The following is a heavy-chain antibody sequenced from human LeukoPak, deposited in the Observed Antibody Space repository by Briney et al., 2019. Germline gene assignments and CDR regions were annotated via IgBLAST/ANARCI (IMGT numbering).Heavy chain of an antibody. V-gene: IGHV3-23*01. Sequence: GGSLRLSCAASGFTFSSFGMNWVRQAPGKGLEWVSTISGSGGRTYYADSVKGRFTISRDNSKNTVYLQMNSLRVDDTAVFYCAKSSLVAPYDYWGQGTLVTVSS. CDR1: GFTFSSFG. CDR2: ISGSGGRT. CDR3: AKSSLVAPYDY. J-gene: IGHJ4*02. D-gene: IGHD2-15*01.